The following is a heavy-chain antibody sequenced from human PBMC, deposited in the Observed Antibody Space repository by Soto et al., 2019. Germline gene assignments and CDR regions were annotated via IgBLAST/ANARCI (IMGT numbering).Heavy chain of an antibody. D-gene: IGHD5-18*01. V-gene: IGHV3-30*18. CDR2: ISYDGSNK. CDR1: GFTFSSYG. J-gene: IGHJ5*02. CDR3: AKDRFFDTAMVPNWFDP. Sequence: QVQLVESGGGVVQPGRSLRLSCAASGFTFSSYGMHWVRQAPGKGLEWVAVISYDGSNKYYADSVKGRFTISRDNSKNTLYLQMNSLRAEDTAVYYCAKDRFFDTAMVPNWFDPWGQGTLVTVSS.